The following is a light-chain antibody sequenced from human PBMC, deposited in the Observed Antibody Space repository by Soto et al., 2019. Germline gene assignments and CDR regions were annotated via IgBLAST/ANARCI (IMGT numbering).Light chain of an antibody. CDR3: CSYAGSSTRLT. V-gene: IGLV2-23*02. CDR1: SSDVGSYNL. CDR2: EVS. Sequence: SALSAPASVSVSLAQSIAISCTGTSSDVGSYNLVSWYQQHPGKAPKLMIYEVSKRPSGVSNRFSGSKSGNTASLTISRLQAEDEADYYCCSYAGSSTRLTFGPGTKVTVL. J-gene: IGLJ1*01.